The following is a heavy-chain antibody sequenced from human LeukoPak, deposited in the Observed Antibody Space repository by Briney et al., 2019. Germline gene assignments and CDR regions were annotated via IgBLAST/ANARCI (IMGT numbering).Heavy chain of an antibody. Sequence: PGGSLRLSCAASGFTFSSYEMNWVRQAPGKGLEWVSYISSSGSTIYYADSVKGRFTISRDNAKKSLYLQMNSLRAEDTAVYYCARMPGSKSWAFDIWGQGTMVTVSS. V-gene: IGHV3-48*03. CDR1: GFTFSSYE. J-gene: IGHJ3*02. CDR3: ARMPGSKSWAFDI. D-gene: IGHD6-13*01. CDR2: ISSSGSTI.